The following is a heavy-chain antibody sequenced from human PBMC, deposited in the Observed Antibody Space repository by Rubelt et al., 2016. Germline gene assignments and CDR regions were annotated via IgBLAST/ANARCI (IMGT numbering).Heavy chain of an antibody. D-gene: IGHD2-15*01. CDR1: SFIVSNNY. Sequence: SRGGLVQPGGSLRVSCAASSFIVSNNYMAWVRQAPGEGLQWVSIIYSGGSADYTDSVKGRFLISRDNSKNTLDLQMNSLRAEDTAVYYCTKSIAGWSPSPDYGGRGTLVTVSS. J-gene: IGHJ4*02. V-gene: IGHV3-53*01. CDR3: TKSIAGWSPSPDY. CDR2: IYSGGSA.